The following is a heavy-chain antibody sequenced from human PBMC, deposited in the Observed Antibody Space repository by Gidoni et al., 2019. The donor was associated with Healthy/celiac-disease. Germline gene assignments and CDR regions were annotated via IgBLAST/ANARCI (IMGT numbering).Heavy chain of an antibody. V-gene: IGHV3-11*06. CDR1: GFTFSDYY. CDR3: ARVNLMDFWSGYYLDY. D-gene: IGHD3-3*01. CDR2: ISSSSSYT. Sequence: QVQLVESGGGLVKPGGSLSLSCAASGFTFSDYYMSWIRQAPGKGLEWVSYISSSSSYTNYADAVKGRFTISRDNDKNSLYLQMNSLRAEDTAVYYCARVNLMDFWSGYYLDYWGQGTLVTVSS. J-gene: IGHJ4*02.